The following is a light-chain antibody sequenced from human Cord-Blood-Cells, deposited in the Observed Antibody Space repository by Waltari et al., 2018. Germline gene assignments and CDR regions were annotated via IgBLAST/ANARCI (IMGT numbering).Light chain of an antibody. Sequence: EIVSTHPSATLSLSSGEIATLSCRASLSVSSYLAWYQQKPGQAPRLLIYDASNRATGIPARFSGSGSGTDFTLTISSLEPEDFAVYYCQQRSNWPPITFGQGTRLEIK. V-gene: IGKV3-11*01. CDR3: QQRSNWPPIT. CDR1: LSVSSY. CDR2: DAS. J-gene: IGKJ5*01.